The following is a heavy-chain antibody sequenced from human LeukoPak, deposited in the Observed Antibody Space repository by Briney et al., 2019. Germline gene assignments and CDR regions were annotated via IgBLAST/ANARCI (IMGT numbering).Heavy chain of an antibody. V-gene: IGHV1-69*13. CDR3: ARDRAILKVDVFEI. Sequence: SVKASCKASGGTFSGYAVSWVRLVPGQGLEWMGGVIPMLGTGNYAPKFQGRVTITADESRSTVYMEMNSLKSEDTAAYYCARDRAILKVDVFEIWGQGTMVTVTS. CDR1: GGTFSGYA. CDR2: VIPMLGTG. J-gene: IGHJ3*02.